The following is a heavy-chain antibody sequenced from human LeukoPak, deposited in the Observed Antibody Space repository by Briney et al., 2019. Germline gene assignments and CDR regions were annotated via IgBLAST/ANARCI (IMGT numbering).Heavy chain of an antibody. Sequence: PSETLSLTCAVYGGSFSTYYWNWIRQPPGKGLEWIGEINHSGITNYNSSLKSRVTISVDTSKNQFSLKLSSVTAADTAVYYCARAGAVAGWVLDYWGQGTLVTVSS. CDR1: GGSFSTYY. J-gene: IGHJ4*02. CDR2: INHSGIT. D-gene: IGHD6-19*01. CDR3: ARAGAVAGWVLDY. V-gene: IGHV4-34*01.